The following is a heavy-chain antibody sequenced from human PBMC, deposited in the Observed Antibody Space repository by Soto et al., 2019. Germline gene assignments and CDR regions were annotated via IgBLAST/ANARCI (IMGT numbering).Heavy chain of an antibody. CDR3: ARTSAAGKYYYGMDV. D-gene: IGHD6-13*01. J-gene: IGHJ6*02. CDR2: IYPGDSDT. V-gene: IGHV5-51*01. Sequence: PVESLKISCKISGYRFSSFWIAWVRQKPGKGLEWMGIIYPGDSDTRYSPSFQGQVTISADKSISTAYLQWSSLKASDTAMYYCARTSAAGKYYYGMDVWGQGTTVTVSS. CDR1: GYRFSSFW.